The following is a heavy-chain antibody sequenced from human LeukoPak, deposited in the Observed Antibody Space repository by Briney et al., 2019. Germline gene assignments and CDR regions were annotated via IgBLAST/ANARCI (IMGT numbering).Heavy chain of an antibody. J-gene: IGHJ4*02. D-gene: IGHD1-14*01. V-gene: IGHV1-18*04. Sequence: ASVTVSCTASGYTFTSYGISWVRQAPGHGLEWMGWISAYNGNTNYAQKLQGRVTMTTDTSTSTAYMELRSLRSDDTAVYYCARGPRYQIFDYWGQGTLVTVSS. CDR1: GYTFTSYG. CDR2: ISAYNGNT. CDR3: ARGPRYQIFDY.